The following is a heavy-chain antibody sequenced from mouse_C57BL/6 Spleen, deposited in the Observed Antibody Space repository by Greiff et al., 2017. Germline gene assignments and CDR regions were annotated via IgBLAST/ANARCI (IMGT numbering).Heavy chain of an antibody. CDR1: GFTFSSYA. CDR3: TRGGYGSSRDWYFDV. V-gene: IGHV5-9-1*02. D-gene: IGHD1-1*01. Sequence: EVHLVESGEGLVKPGGSLKLSCAASGFTFSSYAMSWVRQTPEKRLEWVAYISSGGDYIYYADTVKGRFTISRDNARNTLYLQMSSLKSEDTAMYYCTRGGYGSSRDWYFDVWGTGTTVTVSS. J-gene: IGHJ1*03. CDR2: ISSGGDYI.